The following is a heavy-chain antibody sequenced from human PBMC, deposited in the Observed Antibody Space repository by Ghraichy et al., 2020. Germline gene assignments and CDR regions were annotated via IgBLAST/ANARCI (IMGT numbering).Heavy chain of an antibody. J-gene: IGHJ1*01. CDR1: GGSISSSSYY. V-gene: IGHV4-39*07. Sequence: SETLSLTCTVSGGSISSSSYYWGWIRQPPGKGLEWIGSIYYSGSTYYNPSLKSRVTISVDTSKNQFSLKLSSVTAADTAVYYCASSSGYSSGWYPGAEYFQHWGQGTLVTVSS. D-gene: IGHD6-19*01. CDR2: IYYSGST. CDR3: ASSSGYSSGWYPGAEYFQH.